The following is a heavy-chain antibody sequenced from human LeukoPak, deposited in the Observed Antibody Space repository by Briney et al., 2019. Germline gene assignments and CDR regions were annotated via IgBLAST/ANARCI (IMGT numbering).Heavy chain of an antibody. V-gene: IGHV3-23*01. CDR3: ARDYGGNSEPLDY. CDR1: GFTFTSYG. J-gene: IGHJ4*02. CDR2: ISGSGGST. Sequence: GGSLRLSCAASGFTFTSYGMSWVRQAPGKGLEWVSGISGSGGSTYYADSVKGRFTISRDNAKNSLYLQMNSLRAEDAAVYYCARDYGGNSEPLDYWGQGTLVIVSS. D-gene: IGHD4-23*01.